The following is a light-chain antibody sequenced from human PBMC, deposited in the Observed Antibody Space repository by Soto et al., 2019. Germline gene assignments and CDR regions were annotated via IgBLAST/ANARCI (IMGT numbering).Light chain of an antibody. CDR3: SSYAGSTNYV. CDR2: EVS. J-gene: IGLJ1*01. Sequence: QSVLTQPPSASGSPGQSVTISCTGTSSDVGGYNYVSWYQQHPGKAPKVIIYEVSKRPSGVPDRFSGSKSGSTASLTVSGLQAEDEADYYCSSYAGSTNYVFGTGTKLTVL. CDR1: SSDVGGYNY. V-gene: IGLV2-8*01.